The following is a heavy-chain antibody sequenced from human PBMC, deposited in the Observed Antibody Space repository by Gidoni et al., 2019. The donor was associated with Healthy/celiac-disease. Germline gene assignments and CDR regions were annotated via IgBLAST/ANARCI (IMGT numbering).Heavy chain of an antibody. CDR2: ISSSSSTI. V-gene: IGHV3-48*02. CDR3: ARDSRRYDFWSGYYVGIGMDV. CDR1: GFTFSSYS. J-gene: IGHJ6*02. D-gene: IGHD3-3*01. Sequence: EVQLVESGGGLVQPGGSLRLSCAASGFTFSSYSMNWVRQAPGKGLEWVSYISSSSSTIYYADSVKGRFTISRDNAKNSLYLQMNSLRDEDTAVYYCARDSRRYDFWSGYYVGIGMDVWGQGTTVTVSS.